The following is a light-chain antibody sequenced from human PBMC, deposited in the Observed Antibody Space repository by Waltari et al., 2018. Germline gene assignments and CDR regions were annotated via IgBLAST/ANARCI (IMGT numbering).Light chain of an antibody. Sequence: QSVLTQPPSVSEAPRQRVTISCSGSSSNIGDNPVTWYQQLPGKAPKLLIYYDDLLPSGVSDRFSGSKSGTSASRAISGLQSEDEADYYCAAWDDSLNGWVFGGGTKLTVL. V-gene: IGLV1-36*01. CDR2: YDD. CDR1: SSNIGDNP. CDR3: AAWDDSLNGWV. J-gene: IGLJ3*02.